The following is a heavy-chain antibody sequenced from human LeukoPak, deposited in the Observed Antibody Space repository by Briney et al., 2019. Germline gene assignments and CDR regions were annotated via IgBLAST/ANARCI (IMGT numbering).Heavy chain of an antibody. CDR1: DGSISSVSYY. CDR3: ARHSSWIAVASGPYFYY. D-gene: IGHD6-19*01. CDR2: IFYTGST. Sequence: PSDTLSLTCTVSDGSISSVSYYWGWLRQPPGNGLEWVVSIFYTGSTYYNPSLNSRVTISVTTSKNQYSLNLSSVTPAATAVYYCARHSSWIAVASGPYFYYWGQGNVVTVSS. V-gene: IGHV4-39*01. J-gene: IGHJ4*02.